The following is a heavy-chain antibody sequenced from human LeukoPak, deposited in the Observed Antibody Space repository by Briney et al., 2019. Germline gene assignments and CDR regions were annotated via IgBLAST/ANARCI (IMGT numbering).Heavy chain of an antibody. J-gene: IGHJ4*02. CDR1: GFTVSSNY. D-gene: IGHD3-10*01. CDR3: ARDQYYYGSGVLFDY. CDR2: IYSGGST. V-gene: IGHV3-53*01. Sequence: TGGSLRLSCAASGFTVSSNYMSWVRQAPGKGLEWVSVIYSGGSTYYADSAKGRFTISRDNSKNTLYLQMNSLRAEDTAVYFCARDQYYYGSGVLFDYWGQGTLVTVSS.